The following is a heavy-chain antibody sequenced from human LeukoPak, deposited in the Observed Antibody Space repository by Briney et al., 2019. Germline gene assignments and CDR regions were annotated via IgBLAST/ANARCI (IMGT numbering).Heavy chain of an antibody. J-gene: IGHJ6*03. V-gene: IGHV3-33*01. CDR3: ARDSRVEKTWFRVLRGDGYMDV. CDR2: IWDDGSYN. Sequence: SGGSLRLSCGASGFTFSSHAMHWVRQAPGKGLEWVAVIWDDGSYNYYADSVKGRFSISRDNSKNTLSLQMNSLRAEDTAVYYCARDSRVEKTWFRVLRGDGYMDVWAKGTTDTVSS. D-gene: IGHD3-10*01. CDR1: GFTFSSHA.